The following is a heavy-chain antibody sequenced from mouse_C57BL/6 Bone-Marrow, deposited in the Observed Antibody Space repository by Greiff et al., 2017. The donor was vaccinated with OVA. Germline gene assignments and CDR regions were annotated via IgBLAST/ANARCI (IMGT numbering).Heavy chain of an antibody. Sequence: QVQLQQPGAELVMPGASVKLSCKASGYTFTSYWMHWVKQRPGQGLEWIGEIDPSDSYTKYNQKFKGKSTLTVDKSYSTVYMQLSSLTSEDSAVYYWARESPTGTYWYFDVWGTGTTVTVSS. D-gene: IGHD4-1*02. CDR1: GYTFTSYW. CDR2: IDPSDSYT. V-gene: IGHV1-69*01. CDR3: ARESPTGTYWYFDV. J-gene: IGHJ1*03.